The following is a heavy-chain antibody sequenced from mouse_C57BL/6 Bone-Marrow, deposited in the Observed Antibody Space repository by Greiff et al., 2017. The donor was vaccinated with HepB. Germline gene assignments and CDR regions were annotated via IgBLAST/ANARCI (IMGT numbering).Heavy chain of an antibody. CDR2: ILPGSGST. CDR1: GYTFTGYW. V-gene: IGHV1-9*01. CDR3: ARAMGDYDEKFAY. J-gene: IGHJ3*01. Sequence: QVQLQQPGTELVKPGASVKLSCKATGYTFTGYWIEWVKRRPGHGLEWIGEILPGSGSTNYNEKFKGKATFTADTSSNTAYMQLSSLTTEDSAIYYCARAMGDYDEKFAYWGQGTLVTVSA. D-gene: IGHD2-4*01.